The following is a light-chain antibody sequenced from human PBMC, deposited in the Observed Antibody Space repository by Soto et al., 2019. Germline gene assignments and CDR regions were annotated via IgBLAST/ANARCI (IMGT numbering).Light chain of an antibody. V-gene: IGLV7-43*01. CDR3: LRYYGGPHFWV. CDR1: TGAVTSGNW. Sequence: QAVVTQEPSLTVSPGGPVTLTCASSTGAVTSGNWPNCFQQKPGKAPRPLIFGASNKHSWTPARFSGSLLGDKAALTLSGVQPADEAEYYCLRYYGGPHFWVFGGGTKLTVL. CDR2: GAS. J-gene: IGLJ3*02.